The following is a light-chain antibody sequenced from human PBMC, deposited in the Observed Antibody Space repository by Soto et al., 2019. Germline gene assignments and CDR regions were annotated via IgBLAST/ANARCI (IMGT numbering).Light chain of an antibody. Sequence: DIQMNQSPSTLSASVGDRVTITCRASQTIINWLAWYQQKPGKPPRLLIYDASSSESGVPSRFSGSGSGTEFTLTISSLQPDDFATYYCQQYNSYSETFGQGTKVDI. CDR3: QQYNSYSET. CDR2: DAS. J-gene: IGKJ1*01. CDR1: QTIINW. V-gene: IGKV1-5*01.